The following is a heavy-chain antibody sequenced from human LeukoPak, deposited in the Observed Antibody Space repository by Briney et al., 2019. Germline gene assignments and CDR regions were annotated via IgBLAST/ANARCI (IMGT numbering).Heavy chain of an antibody. CDR1: GFTFSSYE. J-gene: IGHJ4*02. D-gene: IGHD6-13*01. CDR2: ISSSGSTI. V-gene: IGHV3-48*03. Sequence: GGSLRLSCAASGFTFSSYEMNWVRQAPGKGLEWVSYISSSGSTIYYADSVKGRFTISRDNAKNSLYLQMNSLRAEDTAVYYCARDSGWQQLAGYFDYWGQGTLVTVSS. CDR3: ARDSGWQQLAGYFDY.